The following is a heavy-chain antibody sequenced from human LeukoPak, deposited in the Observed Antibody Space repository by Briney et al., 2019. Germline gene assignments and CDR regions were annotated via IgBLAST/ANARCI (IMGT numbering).Heavy chain of an antibody. J-gene: IGHJ4*02. Sequence: ASVKVSCKASGYTFTDYYIHWVRQAPGQGLEWMGWINPNSGGTNYAQKFQGRVTMTRDTSISTAYMELSRLRSDDTAVYYCASLPTIFGVVIDYWGQGTLVTVSS. CDR1: GYTFTDYY. CDR3: ASLPTIFGVVIDY. D-gene: IGHD3-3*01. CDR2: INPNSGGT. V-gene: IGHV1-2*02.